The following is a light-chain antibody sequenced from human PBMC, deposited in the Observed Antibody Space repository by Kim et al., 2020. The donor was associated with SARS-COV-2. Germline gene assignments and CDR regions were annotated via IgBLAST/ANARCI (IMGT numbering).Light chain of an antibody. Sequence: VSPGQRATIPCSGDKLGDKYACWYQQKPGQSPVPVIYQDNKRPAGIPERFSGSNSGNTATLTISGTQAMDEADYYCQAWDSTFWVFGGGTQLTVL. J-gene: IGLJ3*02. CDR2: QDN. CDR3: QAWDSTFWV. CDR1: KLGDKY. V-gene: IGLV3-1*01.